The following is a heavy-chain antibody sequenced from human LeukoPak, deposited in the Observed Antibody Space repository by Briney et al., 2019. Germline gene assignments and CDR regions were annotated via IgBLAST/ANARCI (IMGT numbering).Heavy chain of an antibody. D-gene: IGHD3-22*01. CDR3: ASDYRYYDSSGNYDY. CDR1: GGSFSDYY. J-gene: IGHJ4*02. V-gene: IGHV4-34*01. Sequence: SETLSLTCAVSGGSFSDYYWNWIRQPPGKGLEWIGEINHSGSTNYNPSIKSRVTISVDTSKNQFSLKLSSVTAADTAVYYCASDYRYYDSSGNYDYWGQGTLVTVSS. CDR2: INHSGST.